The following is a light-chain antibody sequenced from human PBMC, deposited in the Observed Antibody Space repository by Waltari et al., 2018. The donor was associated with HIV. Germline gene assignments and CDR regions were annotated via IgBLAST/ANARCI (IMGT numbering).Light chain of an antibody. CDR3: CSYAGTYTYV. V-gene: IGLV2-11*01. CDR1: SSDVGGYDY. CDR2: DVG. Sequence: QSALTQPRSVSGSPGQPVTISCTGTSSDVGGYDYVSWFPQHPDKAPKLIIYDVGQRPSGVPDRFSGSKSGNTAFLTISGLQAEDEADYYCCSYAGTYTYVFGSGTEVTAL. J-gene: IGLJ1*01.